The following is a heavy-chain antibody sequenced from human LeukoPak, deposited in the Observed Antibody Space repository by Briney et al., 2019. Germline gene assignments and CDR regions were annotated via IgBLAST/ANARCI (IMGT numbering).Heavy chain of an antibody. D-gene: IGHD3-22*01. V-gene: IGHV1-69*04. CDR3: ARDGPSYYDSSGYEYYFDY. Sequence: ASVKVSCTASGGTFSSYAISWVRQAPGQGLEWMGRIIPIFGIANYAQKFQGRVTITADKSTSTAYMELSSLRSEDTAVYYCARDGPSYYDSSGYEYYFDYWGQGTLVTVSS. CDR2: IIPIFGIA. CDR1: GGTFSSYA. J-gene: IGHJ4*02.